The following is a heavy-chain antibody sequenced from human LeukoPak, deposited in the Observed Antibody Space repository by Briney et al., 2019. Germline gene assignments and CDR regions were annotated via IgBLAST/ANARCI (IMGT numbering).Heavy chain of an antibody. Sequence: KPSETLSLTCTVSAGSISSYYWSWIRQPPGKGLEWIGYIYYSGSTNYNPSLKSRVTISVDTSKNQFSLKLSSVTAADTAVYYCARDGDTAMVNWGQGTLVTVSS. CDR2: IYYSGST. J-gene: IGHJ4*02. V-gene: IGHV4-59*01. CDR1: AGSISSYY. CDR3: ARDGDTAMVN. D-gene: IGHD5-18*01.